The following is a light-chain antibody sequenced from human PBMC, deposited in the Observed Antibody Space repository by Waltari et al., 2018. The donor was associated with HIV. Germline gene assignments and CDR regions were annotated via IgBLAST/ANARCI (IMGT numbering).Light chain of an antibody. V-gene: IGLV2-14*01. CDR2: EVS. J-gene: IGLJ1*01. CDR1: SSDIGGYNY. Sequence: QSALTQPASVSGSPGQSVTISCTGTSSDIGGYNYVSWYQQHPGKAPKLSISEVSNRPSGVSDRFSGSKSGNTASLTISGLQAEDEADYYCCSYTSTTAFDVFGTGTRVSVL. CDR3: CSYTSTTAFDV.